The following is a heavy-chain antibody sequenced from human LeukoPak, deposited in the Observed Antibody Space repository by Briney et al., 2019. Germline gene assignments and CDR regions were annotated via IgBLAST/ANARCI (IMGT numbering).Heavy chain of an antibody. J-gene: IGHJ4*02. CDR1: GGSFSGYY. CDR3: ARSTFSSSWNL. D-gene: IGHD6-13*01. Sequence: KPSETLSLTCAVYGGSFSGYYWSWIRQPPGKGLEWIGEINHSGSTNYNPSLKSRVTISVDTSKNQFSLKLSSVTAADTAMYYCARSTFSSSWNLWGQGTLVTVSS. V-gene: IGHV4-34*01. CDR2: INHSGST.